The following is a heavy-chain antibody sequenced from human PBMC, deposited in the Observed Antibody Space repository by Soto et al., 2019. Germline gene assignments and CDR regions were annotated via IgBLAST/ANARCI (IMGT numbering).Heavy chain of an antibody. CDR3: AKAGSGSYSKIDY. CDR1: GFTFGSYA. Sequence: GSLRLSCAASGFTFGSYAITWVRQAPGKGLEWVSTISASGGSTYYADSVKGRFTISRDNSKNTLYVQMNSLRGEDTAVYYCAKAGSGSYSKIDYWGQGTLVTVSS. D-gene: IGHD3-10*01. J-gene: IGHJ4*02. CDR2: ISASGGST. V-gene: IGHV3-23*01.